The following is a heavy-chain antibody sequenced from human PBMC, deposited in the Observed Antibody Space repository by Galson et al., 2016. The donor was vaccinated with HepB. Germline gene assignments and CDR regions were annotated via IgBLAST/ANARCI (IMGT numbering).Heavy chain of an antibody. J-gene: IGHJ4*02. CDR3: ATSNSYGYVH. V-gene: IGHV3-23*01. Sequence: SLRLSCAASGFTFSTHAMSWVRQAPGKGLEWVSAISGTGDRGDCADSVKGRFTISRDNRKNTVHLQMDSLRAEDTALYYCATSNSYGYVHWGQGALVTVSS. CDR2: ISGTGDRG. CDR1: GFTFSTHA. D-gene: IGHD5-18*01.